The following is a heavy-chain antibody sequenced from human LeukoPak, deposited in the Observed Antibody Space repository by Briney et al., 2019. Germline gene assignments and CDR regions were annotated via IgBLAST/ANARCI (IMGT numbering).Heavy chain of an antibody. CDR3: ARDWDTGQVAAAAHPSSLYYYYGMDV. J-gene: IGHJ6*02. CDR1: GFTFSSYS. CDR2: ISSSSSYI. D-gene: IGHD6-13*01. V-gene: IGHV3-21*01. Sequence: PGRSLRLSCAASGFTFSSYSMNWVRQAPGKGLEWVSSISSSSSYIYYADSVKGRFTISRDNAKNSLYLQMNSLRAEDTAVYYCARDWDTGQVAAAAHPSSLYYYYGMDVWGQGTTVTVSS.